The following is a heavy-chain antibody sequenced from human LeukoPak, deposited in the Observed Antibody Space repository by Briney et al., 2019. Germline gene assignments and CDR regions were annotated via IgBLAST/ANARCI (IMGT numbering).Heavy chain of an antibody. CDR1: GGSISSYY. J-gene: IGHJ4*02. Sequence: PSETLSLTCTVSGGSISSYYWSWIRQPPGKGLEWIGYIYYSGSTNYNPSLKSRVTISVDSSMNQFSLKLSSVTAADTAVYYCARTTVAAVTAFDYWGQGTLVTVSS. D-gene: IGHD6-19*01. CDR2: IYYSGST. CDR3: ARTTVAAVTAFDY. V-gene: IGHV4-59*12.